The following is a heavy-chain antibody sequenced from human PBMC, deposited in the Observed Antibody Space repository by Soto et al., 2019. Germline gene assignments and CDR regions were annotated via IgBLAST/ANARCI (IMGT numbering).Heavy chain of an antibody. J-gene: IGHJ4*02. Sequence: EVQLVESGGGMVQPGGSLRVSCAASGFTLSSYSMHWVRQAPGKGLEWVSYMSGSGGTIYYADSVKGRFTISRDNAKNSLSVQMTSLRDEDTAVYFCARETGLRSSGWSYYFDFWGQGTRVTVSS. V-gene: IGHV3-48*02. CDR3: ARETGLRSSGWSYYFDF. CDR1: GFTLSSYS. CDR2: MSGSGGTI. D-gene: IGHD6-19*01.